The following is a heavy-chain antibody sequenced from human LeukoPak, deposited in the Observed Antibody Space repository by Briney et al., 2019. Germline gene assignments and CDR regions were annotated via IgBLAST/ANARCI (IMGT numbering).Heavy chain of an antibody. Sequence: PGGSLRLSCAASGFTFSSYAMHWVRQAPGKGREWVAVISYDGSNKYYADSVKGRFTISRDNSKNTLYLQMNSLRAEDTAVYYCARGPNQLLSSGCLDPWGQGTLVTVSS. CDR1: GFTFSSYA. V-gene: IGHV3-30*14. J-gene: IGHJ5*02. CDR3: ARGPNQLLSSGCLDP. CDR2: ISYDGSNK. D-gene: IGHD2-2*01.